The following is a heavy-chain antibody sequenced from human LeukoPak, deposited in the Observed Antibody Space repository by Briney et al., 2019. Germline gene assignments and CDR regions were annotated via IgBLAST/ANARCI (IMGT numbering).Heavy chain of an antibody. V-gene: IGHV3-23*01. CDR3: AKGGYCSGGSCYFPLYFDY. D-gene: IGHD2-15*01. J-gene: IGHJ4*02. Sequence: PGGSLRLSCAASGFTFSSYAMSWVRQAPGKGLEWVSAISGSGGSTYYADSVKGRFTISRDNSKNTLYLQMNSLRAEDTAVYYCAKGGYCSGGSCYFPLYFDYWGQGTLVTVSS. CDR1: GFTFSSYA. CDR2: ISGSGGST.